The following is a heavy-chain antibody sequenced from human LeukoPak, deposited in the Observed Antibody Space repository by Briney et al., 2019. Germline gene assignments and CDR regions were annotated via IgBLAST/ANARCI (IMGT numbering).Heavy chain of an antibody. J-gene: IGHJ3*02. D-gene: IGHD2-15*01. CDR1: GGSFSGYY. Sequence: PSETLSLTCAVYGGSFSGYYWSWIRQPPGKGLEWIGEINHSGSTNYNPSLKSRVTISVDTSKNQFSLKLSSVTAADTAVYYCAKFCLDCSGGSCYSASRGAFDIWGQGTMVTVSS. CDR3: AKFCLDCSGGSCYSASRGAFDI. V-gene: IGHV4-34*01. CDR2: INHSGST.